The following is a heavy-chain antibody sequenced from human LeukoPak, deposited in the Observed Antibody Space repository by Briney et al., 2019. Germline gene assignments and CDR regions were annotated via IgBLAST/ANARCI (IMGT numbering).Heavy chain of an antibody. CDR2: INPSGAST. D-gene: IGHD6-13*01. Sequence: ASVKVSCKASGYTFTSYYMHWVRQAPGQGLEWMGIINPSGASTNYAQKFQGRVNMTRDTSTNTVYMELGSLRSEDTAVYYCARVKLSRSSGYSTNWFDPWGQGTLVTVSS. J-gene: IGHJ5*02. CDR3: ARVKLSRSSGYSTNWFDP. V-gene: IGHV1-46*01. CDR1: GYTFTSYY.